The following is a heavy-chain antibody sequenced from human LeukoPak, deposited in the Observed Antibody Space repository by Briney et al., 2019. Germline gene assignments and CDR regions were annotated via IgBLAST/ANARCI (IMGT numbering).Heavy chain of an antibody. CDR2: INPNSGGT. V-gene: IGHV1-2*06. J-gene: IGHJ4*02. CDR3: VAYYGSGVGILFEY. D-gene: IGHD3-10*01. Sequence: GASVKVSCKASGYTFTGYYMHWVRQAPGQGLEWMGRINPNSGGTNYAQKFQGRVTMTRDTSISTAYMELSRLRSDDTAVYYCVAYYGSGVGILFEYWGQGTLVTVSS. CDR1: GYTFTGYY.